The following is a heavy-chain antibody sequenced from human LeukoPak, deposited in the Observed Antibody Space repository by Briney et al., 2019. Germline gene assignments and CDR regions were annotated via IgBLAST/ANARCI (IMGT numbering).Heavy chain of an antibody. CDR1: GFAFSSYS. D-gene: IGHD3-10*01. Sequence: GGSLRLSCAASGFAFSSYSMHWVRQAPGKGLEWVSSISTTTYTYYADSVKGRFTISRDNAKNSLYLQMNSLRAEDTGVYYCARGNYFDYWGQGTLVTVSS. V-gene: IGHV3-21*01. J-gene: IGHJ4*02. CDR3: ARGNYFDY. CDR2: ISTTTYT.